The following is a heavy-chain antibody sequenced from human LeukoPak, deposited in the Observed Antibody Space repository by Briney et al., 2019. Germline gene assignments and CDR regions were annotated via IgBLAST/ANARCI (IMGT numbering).Heavy chain of an antibody. CDR3: ARGAREWLFADAFDI. V-gene: IGHV4-38-2*01. CDR2: IYHSGST. D-gene: IGHD3-3*01. Sequence: SETLSLTCAVSGYSISSGYYWGWIRQPPGKGLEWIGSIYHSGSTYYNPSLKSRVTISVDTSKNQFSLKLSSVTAADTAVYYCARGAREWLFADAFDIWGQGTMVTVSS. CDR1: GYSISSGYY. J-gene: IGHJ3*02.